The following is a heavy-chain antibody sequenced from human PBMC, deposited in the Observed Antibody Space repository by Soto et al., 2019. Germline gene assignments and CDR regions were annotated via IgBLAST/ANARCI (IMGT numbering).Heavy chain of an antibody. CDR1: VFTFISYG. D-gene: IGHD3-3*01. CDR2: IWYDGSNK. CDR3: ARDRMPGENVFGVVIYYYYGMDV. V-gene: IGHV3-33*01. J-gene: IGHJ6*02. Sequence: PGWSLRLSCASSVFTFISYGMHWVRQAPGKGLEWVAVIWYDGSNKYYADSVKGRFTISRDNSKNTLYLQMNSLRAEDTAVYYCARDRMPGENVFGVVIYYYYGMDVWGQGTTVTVSS.